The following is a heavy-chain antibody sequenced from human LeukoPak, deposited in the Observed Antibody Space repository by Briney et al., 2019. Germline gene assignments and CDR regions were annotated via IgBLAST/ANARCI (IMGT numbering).Heavy chain of an antibody. Sequence: GGSLRLSCAASGFTVSSNCMSWVRQAPGKGLEWVSVIYSGGSTYYADSVKGRFTISRDNSKNTLYLQMNSLRAEDTAVYYCARAIEGVRGNYFDYWGQGTLVTVSS. V-gene: IGHV3-53*01. J-gene: IGHJ4*02. D-gene: IGHD3-10*01. CDR3: ARAIEGVRGNYFDY. CDR1: GFTVSSNC. CDR2: IYSGGST.